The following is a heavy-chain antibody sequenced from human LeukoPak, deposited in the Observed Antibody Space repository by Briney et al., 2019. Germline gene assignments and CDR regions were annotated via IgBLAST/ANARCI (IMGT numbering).Heavy chain of an antibody. V-gene: IGHV3-33*01. D-gene: IGHD6-19*01. CDR2: IWYDGSNK. CDR3: ARDSAPYSSDWYHYFDY. Sequence: PGRSLRLSCAASGFTFSICGMHWVRQAPGKGLEWVAVIWYDGSNKYYADSVKGRFTISRDNSKNTLSLQMNSLRAEDTAVYYCARDSAPYSSDWYHYFDYWGQGTLVTVSS. J-gene: IGHJ4*02. CDR1: GFTFSICG.